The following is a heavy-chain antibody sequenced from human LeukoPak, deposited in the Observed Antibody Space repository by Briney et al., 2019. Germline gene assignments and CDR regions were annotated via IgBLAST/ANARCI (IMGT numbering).Heavy chain of an antibody. V-gene: IGHV3-21*01. CDR2: ISSSSSYI. CDR1: GFTFSSYS. D-gene: IGHD5-12*01. CDR3: ARDSWPCDSGYDWSICLIDY. J-gene: IGHJ4*02. Sequence: GGSLRLSCAASGFTFSSYSMNWVRQAPGKGLEWVSSISSSSSYIHYADSVKGRFTISRDNAKNSLYLQMNSLRAEDTAVYYCARDSWPCDSGYDWSICLIDYWGQGTLVTVSS.